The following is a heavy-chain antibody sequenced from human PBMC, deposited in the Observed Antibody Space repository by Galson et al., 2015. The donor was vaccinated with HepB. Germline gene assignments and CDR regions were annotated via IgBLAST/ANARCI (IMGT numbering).Heavy chain of an antibody. CDR2: IDPSDSYT. V-gene: IGHV5-10-1*01. CDR1: GYSFTSYW. D-gene: IGHD1-26*01. J-gene: IGHJ4*02. CDR3: ARHVNNWRVGALPYYFDY. Sequence: SGAEVKKPGESLRISCKGSGYSFTSYWISWVRQMPGKGLEWMGRIDPSDSYTNYSPSFQGHVTISADKSISTAYLQWSSLKASDTAMYYCARHVNNWRVGALPYYFDYWGQGTLVTVSS.